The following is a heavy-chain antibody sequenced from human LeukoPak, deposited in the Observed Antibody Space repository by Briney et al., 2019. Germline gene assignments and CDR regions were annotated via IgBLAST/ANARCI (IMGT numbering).Heavy chain of an antibody. D-gene: IGHD1-26*01. CDR3: ARPAGGSFDI. CDR2: ISGNGDST. CDR1: GFTFRNYD. J-gene: IGHJ3*02. V-gene: IGHV3-23*01. Sequence: GGSLRLSCAASGFTFRNYDMSWVRQAPGKGLEWVSAISGNGDSTYYVDSVKGRFTISRDNSKNTLYLQMNSLRAEDTAVYYCARPAGGSFDIWGQGTMVTVSS.